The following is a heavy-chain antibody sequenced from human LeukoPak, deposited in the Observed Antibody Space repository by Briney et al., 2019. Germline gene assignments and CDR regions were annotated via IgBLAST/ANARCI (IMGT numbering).Heavy chain of an antibody. CDR1: GGSISSYY. Sequence: PSETLSLTCTVSGGSISSYYWSWIRQPAGKGLEWIGRIYTSGTTHYNPSLKSRVTISVDTSKNQFSLKLSSVTAADTAVYYCARSSVAGTDYWGQGTLVTVSS. V-gene: IGHV4-4*07. CDR2: IYTSGTT. D-gene: IGHD6-19*01. CDR3: ARSSVAGTDY. J-gene: IGHJ4*02.